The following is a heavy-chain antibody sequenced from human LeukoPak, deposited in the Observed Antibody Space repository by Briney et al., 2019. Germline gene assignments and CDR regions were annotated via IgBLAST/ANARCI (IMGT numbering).Heavy chain of an antibody. J-gene: IGHJ4*02. V-gene: IGHV1-8*01. CDR1: GYTFTSYD. CDR2: MNPNSGNT. CDR3: ARTKLLWFGELLTNDY. Sequence: ASVKVSCKASGYTFTSYDINWVRQATGQGLEWMGWMNPNSGNTGYAQKFQGRVTMTRNTSISTAYMELSSLRSEDTAVYYCARTKLLWFGELLTNDYWGQGTLVTVSS. D-gene: IGHD3-10*01.